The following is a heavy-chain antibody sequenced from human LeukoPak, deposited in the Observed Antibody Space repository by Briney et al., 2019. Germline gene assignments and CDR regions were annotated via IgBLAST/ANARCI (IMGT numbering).Heavy chain of an antibody. V-gene: IGHV3-21*06. D-gene: IGHD2-21*02. CDR3: TGGYCGGDCYFQTFQV. J-gene: IGHJ1*01. Sequence: GGSLRLSCAASGFLVSDYSMNWVRQAPGKGLEWVSSISSVGTHIFYAESVRGRFTISRENAKNSVYLELNNLTDEDTAVYYCTGGYCGGDCYFQTFQVWGQGNLVIVS. CDR2: ISSVGTHI. CDR1: GFLVSDYS.